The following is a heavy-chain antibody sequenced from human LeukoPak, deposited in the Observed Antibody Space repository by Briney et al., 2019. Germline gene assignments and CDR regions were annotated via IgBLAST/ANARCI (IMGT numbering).Heavy chain of an antibody. J-gene: IGHJ6*02. CDR1: GFTFSSYS. V-gene: IGHV3-21*01. D-gene: IGHD6-13*01. CDR2: ISSSSSYI. CDR3: ARDSTLSGIAAAGFYYYYGMDV. Sequence: GESLKISCAASGFTFSSYSMNWVRQAPGKGLEWVSSISSSSSYIYYADSVKGRFTISRDNAKNSLYLQMNSLRAEDTAVYYCARDSTLSGIAAAGFYYYYGMDVWGQGTTVTVSS.